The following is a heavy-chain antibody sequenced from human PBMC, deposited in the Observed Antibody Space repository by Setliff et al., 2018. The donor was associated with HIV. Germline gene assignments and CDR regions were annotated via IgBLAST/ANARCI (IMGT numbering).Heavy chain of an antibody. V-gene: IGHV1-18*01. CDR2: IGAFNGNT. J-gene: IGHJ4*02. Sequence: APVKVSCKASGYTFTDFGITWVRQAPGQGLEWMGWIGAFNGNTHYPQNLQGRVTMTTDTSTRTAYMELRSLRSDDTAVYFCARAGAAETSHFDYWGQGTLVTVSS. D-gene: IGHD2-15*01. CDR3: ARAGAAETSHFDY. CDR1: GYTFTDFG.